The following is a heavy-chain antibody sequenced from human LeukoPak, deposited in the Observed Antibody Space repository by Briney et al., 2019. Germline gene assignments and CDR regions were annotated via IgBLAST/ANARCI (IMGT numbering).Heavy chain of an antibody. V-gene: IGHV3-48*03. Sequence: GGSLRLSCAASGFTFSSYEMNWVRQAPGKGLEWVSYISSSGSTIYYADSVKGRFPISRNNAKNSLYPQMNSLSAEDTAVYYCARDRAMGALAYWGQGTLVTVSS. CDR2: ISSSGSTI. D-gene: IGHD3-16*01. CDR3: ARDRAMGALAY. J-gene: IGHJ4*02. CDR1: GFTFSSYE.